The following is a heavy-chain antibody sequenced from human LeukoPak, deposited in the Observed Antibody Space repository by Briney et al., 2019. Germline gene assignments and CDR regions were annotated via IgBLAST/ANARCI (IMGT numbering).Heavy chain of an antibody. J-gene: IGHJ4*02. Sequence: ASVKVSCKASGYTFTSYGISWVRQAPGQGLEWMGWISAYNGNTNYAQKLQGRVTMTTDTSTSTAYMELRSLRSDDTAVYYCAGAGRIAAAGTQAAYWGQGTLVTVSS. CDR1: GYTFTSYG. V-gene: IGHV1-18*01. CDR3: AGAGRIAAAGTQAAY. D-gene: IGHD6-13*01. CDR2: ISAYNGNT.